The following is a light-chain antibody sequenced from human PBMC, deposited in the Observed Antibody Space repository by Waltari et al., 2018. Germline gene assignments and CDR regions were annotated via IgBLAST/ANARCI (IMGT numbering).Light chain of an antibody. CDR1: QVVAITS. CDR3: QHYGTSPEVT. J-gene: IGKJ4*01. CDR2: GPS. Sequence: RAGQVVAITSLAWYQQKPGQAPRLVIYGPSSRATGIPDRFSGSGSGTDFTLTISRLEPEDFAVYYCQHYGTSPEVTFGGGTKVEIK. V-gene: IGKV3-20*01.